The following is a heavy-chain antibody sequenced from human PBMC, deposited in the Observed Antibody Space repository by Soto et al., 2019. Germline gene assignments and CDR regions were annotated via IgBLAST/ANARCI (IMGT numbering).Heavy chain of an antibody. J-gene: IGHJ4*02. Sequence: GSLRLSCAASGFTFSSYAMHWVRQAPGKGLEWVAVISYDGSNRYYADSVKGRFTISRDNSKNTLYLQMNSLRAEDTAVYYCARDVVVVAATLVYWGQGTLVTVSS. D-gene: IGHD2-15*01. CDR3: ARDVVVVAATLVY. V-gene: IGHV3-30-3*01. CDR1: GFTFSSYA. CDR2: ISYDGSNR.